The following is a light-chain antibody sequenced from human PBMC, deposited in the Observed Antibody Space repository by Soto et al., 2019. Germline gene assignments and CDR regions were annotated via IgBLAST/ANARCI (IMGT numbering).Light chain of an antibody. J-gene: IGLJ2*01. CDR3: QSYDSNFLTMI. CDR1: NSNIGAGYD. Sequence: QAVVTQPPSVSGAPGQRVTISCTGSNSNIGAGYDVHWYQHFPGTAPRLLIYNNTNRPSGVPDRFSGSKSGTSASLAITGLQAEDEADYYYQSYDSNFLTMIFGVGTKLTVL. V-gene: IGLV1-40*01. CDR2: NNT.